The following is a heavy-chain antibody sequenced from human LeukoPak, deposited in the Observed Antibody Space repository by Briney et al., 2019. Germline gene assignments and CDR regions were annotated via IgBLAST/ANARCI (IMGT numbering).Heavy chain of an antibody. Sequence: KPSETLSLTCTVSGGSISSGSYYWSWIRQPAGKGLEWIGRIYTSGSTNYNPSLKSRVTISVDTSKNQFSLKLSSVTAADTAVYYCARDYDGYHWYFDLWGRGTLVTVSS. CDR3: ARDYDGYHWYFDL. D-gene: IGHD5-24*01. CDR1: GGSISSGSYY. J-gene: IGHJ2*01. CDR2: IYTSGST. V-gene: IGHV4-61*02.